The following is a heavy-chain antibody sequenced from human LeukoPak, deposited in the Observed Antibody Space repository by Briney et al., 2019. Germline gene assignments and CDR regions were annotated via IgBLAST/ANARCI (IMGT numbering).Heavy chain of an antibody. J-gene: IGHJ4*02. CDR1: GFTFSSYE. CDR2: ISSSGSTI. D-gene: IGHD3-22*01. Sequence: GGSLRLSCAASGFTFSSYEMNWVRQAPGKGLEWVPYISSSGSTIYYADSVKGRFTISRDNAKNSLYLQMNSLRAEDTAVYYCARATDPTYYYDSSGYYGSDYWGQGTLVTVSS. CDR3: ARATDPTYYYDSSGYYGSDY. V-gene: IGHV3-48*03.